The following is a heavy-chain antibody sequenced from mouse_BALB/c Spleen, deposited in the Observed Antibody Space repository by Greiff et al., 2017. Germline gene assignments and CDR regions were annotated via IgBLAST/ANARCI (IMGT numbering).Heavy chain of an antibody. V-gene: IGHV1-9*01. CDR3: ARGDYDEGFAY. Sequence: VQLQQSGAELMKPGASVKISCKATGYTFSSYWIEWVKQRPGHGLEWIGEILPGSGSTNYNEKFKGKATFTADTSSNTAYMQLSSLTSEDSAVYYCARGDYDEGFAYWGQGTLVTVSA. D-gene: IGHD2-4*01. CDR1: GYTFSSYW. CDR2: ILPGSGST. J-gene: IGHJ3*01.